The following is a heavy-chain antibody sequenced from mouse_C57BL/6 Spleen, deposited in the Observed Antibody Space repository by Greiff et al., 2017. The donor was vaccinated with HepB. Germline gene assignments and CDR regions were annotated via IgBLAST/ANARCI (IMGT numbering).Heavy chain of an antibody. J-gene: IGHJ1*03. V-gene: IGHV1-82*01. CDR3: ATSVVSYWYFDV. D-gene: IGHD1-1*01. Sequence: VQLQQSGPELVKPGASVKISCKASGYAFSSYWMNWVKQRPGKGLEWIGRINPGDGDTNYNGKFKGKATLTADKSSSTAYMQLSSLTSEDSAVYFCATSVVSYWYFDVWGTGTTVTVSS. CDR2: INPGDGDT. CDR1: GYAFSSYW.